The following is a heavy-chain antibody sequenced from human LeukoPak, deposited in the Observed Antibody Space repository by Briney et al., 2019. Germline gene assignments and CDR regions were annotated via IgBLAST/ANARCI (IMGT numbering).Heavy chain of an antibody. D-gene: IGHD1-1*01. Sequence: GGSLRLSCAASAFTFSSYSMNWVRQAPGKGLEWVSYISRSGGTIYYADSVRGRFTISRDNAKNSLFLQMSNPRAEDTAVYYCARDITVGTTPDYWGQGTLVTVSS. CDR3: ARDITVGTTPDY. J-gene: IGHJ4*02. CDR2: ISRSGGTI. CDR1: AFTFSSYS. V-gene: IGHV3-48*01.